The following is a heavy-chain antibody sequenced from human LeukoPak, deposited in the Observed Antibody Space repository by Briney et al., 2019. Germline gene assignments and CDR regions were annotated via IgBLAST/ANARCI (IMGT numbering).Heavy chain of an antibody. V-gene: IGHV3-23*01. Sequence: GGSLRLSCAASGFTFSSYAMSWVRQAPGKGLEWVAGISDDGIFSPDSVKGRFTISRDKPKNTLYLQMNSLRAEDTGIYYCAKTAWSSGTFGVFDVWGQGTMVSVSS. CDR1: GFTFSSYA. J-gene: IGHJ3*01. D-gene: IGHD6-19*01. CDR3: AKTAWSSGTFGVFDV. CDR2: ISDDGI.